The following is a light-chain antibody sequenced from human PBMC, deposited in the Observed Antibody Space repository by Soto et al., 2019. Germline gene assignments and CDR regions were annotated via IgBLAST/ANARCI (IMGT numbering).Light chain of an antibody. V-gene: IGLV2-8*01. CDR3: SSYAGSSTSV. CDR2: EVS. J-gene: IGLJ2*01. CDR1: SSDVGGYNY. Sequence: QSVPTQPPSASGSPGQSATICCTGTSSDVGGYNYVSWYQQYPGKAPKLIIYEVSRRPSGVPDRFSGSKSGNTASLTVSGLQAEDEADYYCSSYAGSSTSVFGAGTKLTVL.